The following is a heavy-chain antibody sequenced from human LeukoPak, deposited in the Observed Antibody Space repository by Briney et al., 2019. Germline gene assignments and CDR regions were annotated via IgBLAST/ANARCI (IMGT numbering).Heavy chain of an antibody. J-gene: IGHJ4*02. CDR2: MDPNSGNT. Sequence: ASVKVSCKASGDTLTTYDFNWVQQATGQGLEWMGWMDPNSGNTGYAQKFQGRVTMTRNTSISTAYMELSSLTSEDTAVYYCAKSLPGIAAHWGQGTLVSVTS. D-gene: IGHD6-6*01. CDR3: AKSLPGIAAH. V-gene: IGHV1-8*01. CDR1: GDTLTTYD.